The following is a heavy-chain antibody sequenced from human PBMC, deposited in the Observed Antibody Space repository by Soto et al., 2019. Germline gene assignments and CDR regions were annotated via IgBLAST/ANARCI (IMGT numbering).Heavy chain of an antibody. CDR2: VMAGNGNT. CDR3: ASPLPLYSSSSDYYYYGMDV. Sequence: ASVKVSCKASGYTFTSYAMHWVRQAPGQRLEWMGWVMAGNGNTKYSQRFQGRVTITRDTSASTAYMELSRLRSEDTAVYYCASPLPLYSSSSDYYYYGMDVWGQGTTVTSP. J-gene: IGHJ6*02. V-gene: IGHV1-3*01. CDR1: GYTFTSYA. D-gene: IGHD6-6*01.